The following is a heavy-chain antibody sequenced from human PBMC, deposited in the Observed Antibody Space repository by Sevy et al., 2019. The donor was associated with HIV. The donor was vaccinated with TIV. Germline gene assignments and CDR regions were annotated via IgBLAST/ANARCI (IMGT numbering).Heavy chain of an antibody. Sequence: GGSLRLSCAASGFTFSSYGMHWVRQAPGKGLEWVAVISYDGSNKYYADSVKGRFTISRDNSKNTLYLQMNRLRAEDTAVYYCAREGENYGGNSGWVYFDYWGQGTLVTVSS. J-gene: IGHJ4*02. CDR3: AREGENYGGNSGWVYFDY. D-gene: IGHD2-21*02. V-gene: IGHV3-30*03. CDR2: ISYDGSNK. CDR1: GFTFSSYG.